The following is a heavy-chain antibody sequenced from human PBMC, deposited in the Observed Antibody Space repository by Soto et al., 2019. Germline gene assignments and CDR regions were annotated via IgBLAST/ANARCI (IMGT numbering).Heavy chain of an antibody. CDR1: GFTFSSYW. D-gene: IGHD4-17*01. CDR3: TSSSPRLYGDYD. CDR2: INSDGSIT. V-gene: IGHV3-74*01. J-gene: IGHJ4*02. Sequence: GGSLRLSCAASGFTFSSYWMHWVRQAPGKGLVWVSRINSDGSITDYADSVKGRFTISRDNAKNTVYLQMDSLRAEDTAVYYCTSSSPRLYGDYDWGQGTLVTVSS.